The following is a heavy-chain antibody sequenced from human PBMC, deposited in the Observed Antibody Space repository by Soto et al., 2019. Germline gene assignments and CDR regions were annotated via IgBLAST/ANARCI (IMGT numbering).Heavy chain of an antibody. CDR1: GFTFSSYA. J-gene: IGHJ4*02. V-gene: IGHV3-23*01. CDR3: ARRTGTFYY. CDR2: IGASGTST. Sequence: EVQMFESGGGLAQPGGSLRLSCAASGFTFSSYAMSWVRQAPGKGLEWVSSIGASGTSTFYADSVKGRFIVSRDNSNNTLYLQLNSLGAVDTAVYYCARRTGTFYYWGQGTLVTVSS. D-gene: IGHD1-1*01.